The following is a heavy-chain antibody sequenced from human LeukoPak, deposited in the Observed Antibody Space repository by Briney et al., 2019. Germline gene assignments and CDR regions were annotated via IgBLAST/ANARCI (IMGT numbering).Heavy chain of an antibody. J-gene: IGHJ5*02. Sequence: GGFLRLSCAASGFTFSSYWMNWVRRAPGKGLEWVASISQDGSEKYYVDSVKGRFTISRDNAKNSLILQMSSLRAEDTAVYYCARTAYGSGTYSTNRNWFDRWGQGTLVTVSS. V-gene: IGHV3-7*01. CDR2: ISQDGSEK. CDR3: ARTAYGSGTYSTNRNWFDR. D-gene: IGHD3-10*01. CDR1: GFTFSSYW.